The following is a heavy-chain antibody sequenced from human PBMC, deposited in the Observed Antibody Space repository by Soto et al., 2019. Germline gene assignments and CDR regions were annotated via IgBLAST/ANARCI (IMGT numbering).Heavy chain of an antibody. CDR2: IYYSGST. V-gene: IGHV4-31*03. J-gene: IGHJ4*02. Sequence: SETLSLTCTVSGGSISSGGYYWSWIRQHPGKGLEWIGYIYYSGSTYYNPSLKSRVTISVDTSKNQFSLKLSSVTAADTAVYYCARWPDDDGDYTYDFDYWGQGTLVTVSS. D-gene: IGHD4-17*01. CDR3: ARWPDDDGDYTYDFDY. CDR1: GGSISSGGYY.